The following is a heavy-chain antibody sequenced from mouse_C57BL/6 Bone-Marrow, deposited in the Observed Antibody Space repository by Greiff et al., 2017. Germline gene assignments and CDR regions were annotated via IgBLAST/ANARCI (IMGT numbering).Heavy chain of an antibody. D-gene: IGHD1-1*01. CDR2: IDPSDSYT. CDR1: GYTFTSYW. J-gene: IGHJ4*01. V-gene: IGHV1-69*01. CDR3: GREPIMTAVVANAMDY. Sequence: QVQLQQPGAELVMPGASVKLSCKASGYTFTSYWMHWVKQRPGQGLEWIGEIDPSDSYTNYNQKFKGKSTLTVDKSSSTAYMQLSSLTSEDSAVDYCGREPIMTAVVANAMDYWGQGTSVTVSS.